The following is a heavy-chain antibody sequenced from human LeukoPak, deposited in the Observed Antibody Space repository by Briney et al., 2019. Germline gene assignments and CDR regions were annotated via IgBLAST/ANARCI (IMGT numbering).Heavy chain of an antibody. CDR1: GFTFYMYA. CDR2: MCGTAGCT. D-gene: IGHD3-22*01. CDR3: AKDRPNFHENSGHYYRRDGDS. J-gene: IGHJ5*01. Sequence: GGSLTLSCQASGFTFYMYAMSWVRQAPGKGLEWVASMCGTAGCTFYPDSVKGRFTISRDNSKNVLYLRMNSLTAEDTAIYYCAKDRPNFHENSGHYYRRDGDSWGQGTLITVSS. V-gene: IGHV3-23*01.